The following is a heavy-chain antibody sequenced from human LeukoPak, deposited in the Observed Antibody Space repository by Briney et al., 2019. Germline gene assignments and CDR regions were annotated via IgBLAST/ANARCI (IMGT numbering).Heavy chain of an antibody. D-gene: IGHD6-19*01. CDR1: GYTFTSYA. J-gene: IGHJ4*02. Sequence: ASVKVSCKASGYTFTSYAMHWVRQAPGQRLEWMGWINAGNGNTKYSQEFQGRVTITRDTSASTAYMELSSLRSDDTAVYYCARAYSSGWYLTEWGQGTLVTVSS. CDR2: INAGNGNT. V-gene: IGHV1-3*01. CDR3: ARAYSSGWYLTE.